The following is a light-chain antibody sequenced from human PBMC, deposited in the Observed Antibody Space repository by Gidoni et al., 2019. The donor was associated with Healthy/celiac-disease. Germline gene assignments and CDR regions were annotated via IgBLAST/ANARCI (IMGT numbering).Light chain of an antibody. Sequence: EIVLTQPPATLSLSPGERATLSCRASQSVSSYLAWYQQKPGQAPRLLIYDASNRATGIPARFSGSGSGTDFTLTISSLEPEDFAVYYCQQRSNWPTFXGXTKVEIK. J-gene: IGKJ4*01. V-gene: IGKV3-11*01. CDR1: QSVSSY. CDR2: DAS. CDR3: QQRSNWPT.